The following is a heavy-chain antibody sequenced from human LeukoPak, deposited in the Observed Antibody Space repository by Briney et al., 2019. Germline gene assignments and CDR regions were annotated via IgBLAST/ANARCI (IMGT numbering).Heavy chain of an antibody. D-gene: IGHD6-13*01. CDR2: IYTSGST. V-gene: IGHV4-61*02. CDR3: ARHYSSSLGYFQH. Sequence: PSQTLSLTCTVSGGSISSGSYYWSWIRQPAGKGLEWIGRIYTSGSTNYNPSLKSRVTISVDTSKNQFSLKLSSVTAADTAVYYCARHYSSSLGYFQHWGQGTLVTVSS. J-gene: IGHJ1*01. CDR1: GGSISSGSYY.